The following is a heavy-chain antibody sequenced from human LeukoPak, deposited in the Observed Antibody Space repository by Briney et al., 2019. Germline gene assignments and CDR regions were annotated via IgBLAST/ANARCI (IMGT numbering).Heavy chain of an antibody. CDR3: ARGTMTTVTYYFDY. CDR1: GGSFSGYY. CDR2: INHSGST. Sequence: SETLSLTCAVYGGSFSGYYWSWIRQPPGKGLEWIGEINHSGSTNYNPSLKSRVTISVDTSKNQFSLKLGSVTAADTAVYYCARGTMTTVTYYFDYWGQGTLVTVSS. D-gene: IGHD4-17*01. J-gene: IGHJ4*02. V-gene: IGHV4-34*01.